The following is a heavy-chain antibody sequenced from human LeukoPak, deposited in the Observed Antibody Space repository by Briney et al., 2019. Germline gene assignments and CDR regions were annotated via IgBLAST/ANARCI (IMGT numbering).Heavy chain of an antibody. D-gene: IGHD1-26*01. CDR2: IYHSGST. V-gene: IGHV4-38-2*02. CDR3: ARDGGRQRDFDY. J-gene: IGHJ4*02. CDR1: GGSISSGYY. Sequence: KASETLSLTCTVSGGSISSGYYWGWIRQPPGKGLEWIGSIYHSGSTYYNPSLKSRVTISVDTSKNQFSLKLSSVTAADTAVYYCARDGGRQRDFDYWGQGTLVTVSS.